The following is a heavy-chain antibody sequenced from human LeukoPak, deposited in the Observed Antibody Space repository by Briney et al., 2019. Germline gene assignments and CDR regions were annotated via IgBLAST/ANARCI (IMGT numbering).Heavy chain of an antibody. CDR2: MNPNSGNT. CDR3: ARAPARIAASYVYGTDV. V-gene: IGHV1-8*01. CDR1: GYTFTSYD. J-gene: IGHJ6*02. Sequence: GALVKVSCKASGYTFTSYDINWVRQATGQGLEWMGWMNPNSGNTGYAQKFQGRVTMTRNTSISTAYMELSSLRSEDTAVYYCARAPARIAASYVYGTDVWGQGTTVTVSS. D-gene: IGHD6-6*01.